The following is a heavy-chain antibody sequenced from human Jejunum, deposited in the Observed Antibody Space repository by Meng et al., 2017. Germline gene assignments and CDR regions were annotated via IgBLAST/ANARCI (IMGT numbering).Heavy chain of an antibody. CDR1: VGAFSGYY. D-gene: IGHD3-10*01. V-gene: IGHV4-34*01. CDR3: ARYGGSGSYWHFDP. J-gene: IGHJ2*01. CDR2: IHHSGST. Sequence: QVQLQQWGAGLLKPSDTLSLTCAVYVGAFSGYYWTWIRQPPGKGLEWIGEIHHSGSTNYNPSLKSRVTMSIDTSKIQFSLKLSSVTAADAAVYYCARYGGSGSYWHFDPWGRGTLVTVSS.